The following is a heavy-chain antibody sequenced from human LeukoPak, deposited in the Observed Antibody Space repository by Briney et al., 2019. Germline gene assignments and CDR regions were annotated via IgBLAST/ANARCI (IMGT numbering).Heavy chain of an antibody. CDR3: ARVYYDFWSGNSNWFDP. J-gene: IGHJ5*02. CDR1: GGSISSGDYY. CDR2: IYYSGST. D-gene: IGHD3-3*01. Sequence: SETLSLTCTVSGGSISSGDYYWSWIRQPPGKGLEWIGDIYYSGSTYYNPSLKSRVTISVDTSKNQFSLKLSSVTAADTAVYYCARVYYDFWSGNSNWFDPWGQGTLVTVSS. V-gene: IGHV4-30-4*01.